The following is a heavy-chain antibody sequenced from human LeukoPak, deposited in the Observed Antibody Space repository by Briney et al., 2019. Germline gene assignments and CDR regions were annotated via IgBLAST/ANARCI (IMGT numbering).Heavy chain of an antibody. Sequence: ASVKVSCKASGHTFTSYDINWVRQATGQGLEWMGWINPNSGGTNYAQKFQGRVTMTRDTSISTAHMELSRLRSDDTAVYYCARAVEWSYDYFDYWGQGTLVTVSS. CDR1: GHTFTSYD. J-gene: IGHJ4*02. V-gene: IGHV1-2*02. CDR2: INPNSGGT. D-gene: IGHD3-3*01. CDR3: ARAVEWSYDYFDY.